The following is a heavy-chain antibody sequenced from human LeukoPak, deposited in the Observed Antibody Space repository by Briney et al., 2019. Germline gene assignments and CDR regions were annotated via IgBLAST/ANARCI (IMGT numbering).Heavy chain of an antibody. D-gene: IGHD3-10*01. CDR2: IYYSGST. V-gene: IGHV4-38-2*02. CDR1: GYSISTGYY. Sequence: PSETLSLTCTVSGYSISTGYYWDWIRQPPGKGLEWIGSIYYSGSTYYNPSLKSRVTISVDTSKKQFSLKLSSVTAADTAVYYCARHVGFITMVRGVINNNWFDPWGQGTLVTVSS. J-gene: IGHJ5*02. CDR3: ARHVGFITMVRGVINNNWFDP.